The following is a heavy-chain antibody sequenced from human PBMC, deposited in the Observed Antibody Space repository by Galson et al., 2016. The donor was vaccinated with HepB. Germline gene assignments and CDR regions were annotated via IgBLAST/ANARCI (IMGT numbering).Heavy chain of an antibody. V-gene: IGHV4-39*01. Sequence: SETLSLTCTVSGGSISGSSYYWAWIRQSPGKGLEWIGTIYYTGSPYYNPSLKSRVTISVDLSKNQFSLKLSSVTAADTAVYYCARPTLTNRKAFDTWGQGTMVTVSS. CDR1: GGSISGSSYY. D-gene: IGHD1-1*01. CDR3: ARPTLTNRKAFDT. CDR2: IYYTGSP. J-gene: IGHJ3*02.